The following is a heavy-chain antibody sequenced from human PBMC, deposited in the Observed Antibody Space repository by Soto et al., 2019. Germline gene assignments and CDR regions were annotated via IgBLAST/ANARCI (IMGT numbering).Heavy chain of an antibody. CDR1: GYTFTSYD. D-gene: IGHD2-21*02. Sequence: ASVKVSCKASGYTFTSYDINWVRQATGQGLEWMGWMNPNSGNTGYAQKFQGRVTMTRNTSISTAYMELSSLRSEDTAVYYCARGLYHCGGDCYNYWGQGTLVTVSS. CDR3: ARGLYHCGGDCYNY. J-gene: IGHJ4*02. CDR2: MNPNSGNT. V-gene: IGHV1-8*01.